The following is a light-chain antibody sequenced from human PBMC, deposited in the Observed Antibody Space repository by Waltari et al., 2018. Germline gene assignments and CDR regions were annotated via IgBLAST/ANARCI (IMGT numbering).Light chain of an antibody. CDR2: TAA. V-gene: IGKV1-17*01. J-gene: IGKJ4*01. CDR1: QDISND. Sequence: DIQMTQSPSSLSASVGDRVTIACRASQDISNDLHWYQYKPGRAPKRLIYTAASLQGGVPSRFSGSGSGTEFTLTISSLQPEDFATYYCLQHHTYPFTFGGGTKVEIK. CDR3: LQHHTYPFT.